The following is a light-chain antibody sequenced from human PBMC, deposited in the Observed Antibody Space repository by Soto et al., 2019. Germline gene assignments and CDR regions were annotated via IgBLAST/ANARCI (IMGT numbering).Light chain of an antibody. CDR2: VAS. CDR3: QQYGTSPWT. J-gene: IGKJ1*01. V-gene: IGKV3-20*01. Sequence: EIVLTQSPGTLSLSPGERATLSCRASESISNSYLAWYQQKPGQAPRVLIYVASTRATGIPARFSGSGSGTDFTLSISRVEPEDFAVYHCQQYGTSPWTFGQGTKVDIK. CDR1: ESISNSY.